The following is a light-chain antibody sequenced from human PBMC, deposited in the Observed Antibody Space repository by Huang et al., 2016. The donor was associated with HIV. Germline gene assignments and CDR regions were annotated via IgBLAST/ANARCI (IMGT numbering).Light chain of an antibody. V-gene: IGKV3-20*01. Sequence: EIVLTQSPGTLSLSPGERATLSCRASQSVSSTYLAWDQQKLGQAPRLLIYGASIRATGIPDRFSGSGSGTDFTLTISRLEPEDFAVYYCQQYGSSPMYTFGQGTKLEIK. CDR3: QQYGSSPMYT. J-gene: IGKJ2*01. CDR2: GAS. CDR1: QSVSSTY.